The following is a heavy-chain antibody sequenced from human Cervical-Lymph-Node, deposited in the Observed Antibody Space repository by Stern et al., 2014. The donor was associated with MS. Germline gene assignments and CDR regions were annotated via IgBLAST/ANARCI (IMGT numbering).Heavy chain of an antibody. CDR1: GYTFTSYY. V-gene: IGHV1-46*01. Sequence: QVQLVQSGAEVKKPGASVQVSCKASGYTFTSYYMHWVRQAPGQGLEWMGIIHPSGVNTIYAQKFQGRVTMTRDTSTRTVYMELSSLRSDDTAVYYCAREVAGHRLGMMDVWGQGTTVTVSS. D-gene: IGHD6-19*01. J-gene: IGHJ6*02. CDR3: AREVAGHRLGMMDV. CDR2: IHPSGVNT.